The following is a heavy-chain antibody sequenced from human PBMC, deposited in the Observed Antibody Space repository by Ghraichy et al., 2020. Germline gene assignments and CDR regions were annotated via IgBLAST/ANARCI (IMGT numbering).Heavy chain of an antibody. V-gene: IGHV3-23*01. J-gene: IGHJ4*02. CDR2: ISGSGGST. CDR3: AKDVILRLAAPFFDY. Sequence: LSLTCAASGFTFSSYAMSWVRQAPGKGLEWVSAISGSGGSTYYADSVKGRFTISRDNSKNTLYLQMNSLRAEDTAVYYCAKDVILRLAAPFFDYWGKGTLFTVSS. D-gene: IGHD6-6*01. CDR1: GFTFSSYA.